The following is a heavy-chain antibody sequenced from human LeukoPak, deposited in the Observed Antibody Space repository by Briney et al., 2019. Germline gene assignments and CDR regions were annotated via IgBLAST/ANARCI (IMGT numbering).Heavy chain of an antibody. CDR2: ISSSGSTI. J-gene: IGHJ6*03. CDR3: ARACDFWSGGNSDYYMDV. V-gene: IGHV3-11*04. Sequence: GGSLRLSCAASGFTFSDYYMSWIRQAPGKGLEWVSYISSSGSTIYYADSMKGRFTISRDNAKNPLYLQMNSLRAEDTAVYYCARACDFWSGGNSDYYMDVWGKGTTVTVSS. CDR1: GFTFSDYY. D-gene: IGHD3-3*01.